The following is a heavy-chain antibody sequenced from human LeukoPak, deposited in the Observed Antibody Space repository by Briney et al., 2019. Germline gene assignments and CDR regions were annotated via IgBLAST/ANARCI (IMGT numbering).Heavy chain of an antibody. CDR3: ARQGHYDFWSGPPTYFDY. D-gene: IGHD3-3*01. J-gene: IGHJ4*02. CDR1: GGSISSYY. V-gene: IGHV4-59*08. CDR2: IYYSGST. Sequence: PSETLSLTCTVSGGSISSYYWSWIRQPPGKGLEWIGYIYYSGSTNYNPSLKSRVTISVDTSKNQFSLKLSSVTAADTAVYYCARQGHYDFWSGPPTYFDYWGQGTLVTVSS.